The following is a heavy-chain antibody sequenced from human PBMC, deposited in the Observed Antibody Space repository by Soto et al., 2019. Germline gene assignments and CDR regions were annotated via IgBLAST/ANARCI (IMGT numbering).Heavy chain of an antibody. CDR1: GFSLSTSGVG. J-gene: IGHJ4*02. CDR3: AHRNYDFWSGYPSFDY. D-gene: IGHD3-3*01. CDR2: IYWDDDK. Sequence: SGPTLVNPTQTLTLTCTFSGFSLSTSGVGVGWIRQPPGKALEWLALIYWDDDKRYSPSLKSRLTITKDTSKNQVVLTMTNMDPVDTATYYCAHRNYDFWSGYPSFDYWGQGTLVTVSS. V-gene: IGHV2-5*02.